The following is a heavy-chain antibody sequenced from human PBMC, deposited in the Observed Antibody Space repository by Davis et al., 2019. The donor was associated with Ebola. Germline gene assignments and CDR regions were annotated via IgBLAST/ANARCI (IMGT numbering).Heavy chain of an antibody. Sequence: MPSETLSLTCTVSGTSMSSGGYYWTWIRQHPGRGLEWIGYISYGGRTSYNPSLKSRITISEVTSKNQFSLKLSSVTAADTAVYYCAISNLWEVDSWGQGSLVTVSS. CDR1: GTSMSSGGYY. CDR2: ISYGGRT. CDR3: AISNLWEVDS. J-gene: IGHJ4*02. V-gene: IGHV4-31*03. D-gene: IGHD1-26*01.